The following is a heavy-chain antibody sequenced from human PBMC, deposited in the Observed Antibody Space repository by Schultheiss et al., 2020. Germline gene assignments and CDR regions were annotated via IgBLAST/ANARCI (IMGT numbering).Heavy chain of an antibody. CDR3: ARDRAIAAARHYYYYYGMDV. V-gene: IGHV6-1*01. CDR2: TYYRSKWYN. CDR1: GDSVSSNSAA. Sequence: SQTLSLTCAISGDSVSSNSAAWNWIRQSPSRGLEWLGRTYYRSKWYNDYAVSVKSRITINPDTSKNQFSLQLNSVTPEDTAVYYCARDRAIAAARHYYYYYGMDVWCQGTTVTVSS. J-gene: IGHJ6*02. D-gene: IGHD6-13*01.